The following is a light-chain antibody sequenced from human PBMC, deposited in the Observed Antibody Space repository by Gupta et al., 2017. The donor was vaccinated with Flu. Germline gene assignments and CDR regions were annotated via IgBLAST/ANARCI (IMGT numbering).Light chain of an antibody. CDR3: QQSYSTLRLT. CDR2: AAS. CDR1: QSISSY. Sequence: DIQMTQSPPSLSASVGDRVTITCRASQSISSYLNWYQQKPGKAPKLLIYAASSLQSGVPSRFSGSGSGTDFTLTISSLQPEDFATYYCQQSYSTLRLTFGGGTKVEIK. V-gene: IGKV1-39*01. J-gene: IGKJ4*01.